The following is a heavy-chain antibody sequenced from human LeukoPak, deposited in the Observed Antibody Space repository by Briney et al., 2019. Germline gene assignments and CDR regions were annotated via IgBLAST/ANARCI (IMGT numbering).Heavy chain of an antibody. CDR3: ARDNYYGSGSYYSNFDY. D-gene: IGHD3-10*01. Sequence: GGSLRLSCAASGFTFSNYAMSWVRQAPGTGLEWVSAISGSGDSTYYADSVRGRFTISRDNSKNTLYLQMNSLRDEDTVVYYCARDNYYGSGSYYSNFDYWGQGTLVTVSS. CDR2: ISGSGDST. J-gene: IGHJ4*02. CDR1: GFTFSNYA. V-gene: IGHV3-23*01.